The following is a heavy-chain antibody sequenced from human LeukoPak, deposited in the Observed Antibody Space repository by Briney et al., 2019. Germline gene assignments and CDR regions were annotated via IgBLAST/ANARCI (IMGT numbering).Heavy chain of an antibody. Sequence: PAASVKVSCKASGGTFSSYAISWVRQAPGQGLEWMGGIIPIFGTANYAQKFQGRVTITADKSTSTAYMELSSLRSEDTAVYYRARARNPYYDILTGYRPYNWFDPWGQGTLVTVSS. CDR1: GGTFSSYA. CDR2: IIPIFGTA. D-gene: IGHD3-9*01. J-gene: IGHJ5*02. CDR3: ARARNPYYDILTGYRPYNWFDP. V-gene: IGHV1-69*06.